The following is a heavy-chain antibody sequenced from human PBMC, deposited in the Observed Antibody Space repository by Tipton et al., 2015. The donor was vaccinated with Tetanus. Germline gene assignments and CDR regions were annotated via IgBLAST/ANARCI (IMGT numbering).Heavy chain of an antibody. CDR3: VRSSPIRVADKWGVDWFDP. Sequence: TLSLTCTVSGGSISTYYWSWVRQPPGRGLEWIGNVHNSGTTKYNPSLKSRVTMSVDTSKNQFSLRLNSVTAADTAMYYCVRSSPIRVADKWGVDWFDPWGQGTLVTVSS. D-gene: IGHD6-19*01. J-gene: IGHJ5*02. V-gene: IGHV4-59*01. CDR2: VHNSGTT. CDR1: GGSISTYY.